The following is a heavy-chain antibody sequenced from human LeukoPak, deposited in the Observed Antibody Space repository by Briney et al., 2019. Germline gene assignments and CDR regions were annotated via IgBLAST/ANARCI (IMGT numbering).Heavy chain of an antibody. CDR3: ARDRRRQPLYSSAS. CDR2: IVESGSTT. Sequence: GGSLRLSCVASGFTFGSYSMSWLRQAPGKGLEWVSSIVESGSTTFFADSVKGRFTISRDNSKITLYLQTSGLRAEDTALYFCARDRRRQPLYSSASWGHGTLVSVSS. J-gene: IGHJ5*01. V-gene: IGHV3-23*01. D-gene: IGHD5-18*01. CDR1: GFTFGSYS.